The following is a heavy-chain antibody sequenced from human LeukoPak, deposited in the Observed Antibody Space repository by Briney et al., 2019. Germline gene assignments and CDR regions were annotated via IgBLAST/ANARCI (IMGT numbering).Heavy chain of an antibody. J-gene: IGHJ4*02. V-gene: IGHV4-38-2*01. CDR3: ARRSYSDY. CDR1: GYSISSGYY. Sequence: SETLSLTCAVSGYSISSGYYWGWIRQPPGKGLEWIGSIYHSGCTYYNPSLKSRVTISVDTSKNQFSLKLSSVTAADTAVYYCARRSYSDYWGQGTLVTVSS. CDR2: IYHSGCT.